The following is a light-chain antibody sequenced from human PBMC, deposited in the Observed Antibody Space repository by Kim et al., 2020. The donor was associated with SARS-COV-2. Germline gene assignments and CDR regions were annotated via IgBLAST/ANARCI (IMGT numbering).Light chain of an antibody. CDR3: ATWDDSLNGPV. CDR1: SSNIGINS. Sequence: GQRVTISCFGTSSNIGINSVNWYQQLQGTAPKLLIYNNYQRPSGVPDRFSGSQSGTSAALAIGGLQSEDEADYYCATWDDSLNGPVFGGGTQLTVL. CDR2: NNY. V-gene: IGLV1-44*01. J-gene: IGLJ3*02.